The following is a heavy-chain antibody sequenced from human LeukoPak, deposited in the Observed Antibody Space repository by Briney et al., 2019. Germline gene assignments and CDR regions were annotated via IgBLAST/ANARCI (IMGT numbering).Heavy chain of an antibody. D-gene: IGHD5-12*01. CDR3: ARGDIVATLPRGWFDP. CDR1: GFSFNTYS. V-gene: IGHV3-48*02. J-gene: IGHJ5*02. Sequence: PGGSLRLSCAASGFSFNTYSMNWVRQAPGKGLEWVSYISSNSSTIYYADSVKGRFTISRDNAKNSLYLQMNSLRDEDTAVYYCARGDIVATLPRGWFDPWGQGTLVTVSS. CDR2: ISSNSSTI.